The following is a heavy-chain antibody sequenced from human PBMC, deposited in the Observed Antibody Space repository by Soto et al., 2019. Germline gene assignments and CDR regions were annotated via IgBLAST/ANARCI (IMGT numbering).Heavy chain of an antibody. Sequence: ASVKVSCKASGYTFTSYDINWVRQATGQGLEWMGWMNPNSGNTGYAQKFQGRVTMTRNTSISTAYMELSSLRSEDTAVYYCARGEADYDILTGYYYYYYYYMDVWGKGTTVTVSS. CDR2: MNPNSGNT. D-gene: IGHD3-9*01. CDR3: ARGEADYDILTGYYYYYYYYMDV. V-gene: IGHV1-8*01. CDR1: GYTFTSYD. J-gene: IGHJ6*03.